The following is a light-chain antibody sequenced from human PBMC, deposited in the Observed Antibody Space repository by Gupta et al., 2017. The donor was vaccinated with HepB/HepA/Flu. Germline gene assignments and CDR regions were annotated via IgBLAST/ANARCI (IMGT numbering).Light chain of an antibody. J-gene: IGLJ3*02. V-gene: IGLV1-44*01. Sequence: QSVLTQPPSASGTPGQRVTISCSGSSSNIGSNTVTWYQQLPGTAPKLLIYNNIHRPSRVPDRFSGSKSGTSASLAISGLQSEDEADYYCATWDDSRNAWVFGGGTKLTVL. CDR3: ATWDDSRNAWV. CDR1: SSNIGSNT. CDR2: NNI.